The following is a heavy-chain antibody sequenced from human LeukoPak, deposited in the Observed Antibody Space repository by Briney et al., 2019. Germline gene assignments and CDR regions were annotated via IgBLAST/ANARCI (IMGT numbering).Heavy chain of an antibody. D-gene: IGHD3-10*01. CDR2: ISWNSGSI. V-gene: IGHV3-9*01. CDR3: AKDKGMVRGVSIDY. Sequence: GGSLRLSCAASGFTFDDYAMHWVRQAPGKGLEGVSGISWNSGSIGCADSVKGRFTISRDNAKNSLYLQMNSLRAEDTALYYCAKDKGMVRGVSIDYWGQGTLVTVSS. J-gene: IGHJ4*02. CDR1: GFTFDDYA.